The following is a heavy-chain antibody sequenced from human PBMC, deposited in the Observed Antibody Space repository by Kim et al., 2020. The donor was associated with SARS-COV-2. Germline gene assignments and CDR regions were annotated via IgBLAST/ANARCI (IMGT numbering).Heavy chain of an antibody. J-gene: IGHJ5*02. Sequence: GESLKISCQGSGYSFTSYWISWVRQMPGKGLEWMGRIDPSDSYTNYSPSFQGHVTISADKSISTAYLQWSSLKASDTAMYYCARQERQWLVGRWFDPWGQGTLVTVSS. CDR1: GYSFTSYW. CDR3: ARQERQWLVGRWFDP. V-gene: IGHV5-10-1*01. D-gene: IGHD6-19*01. CDR2: IDPSDSYT.